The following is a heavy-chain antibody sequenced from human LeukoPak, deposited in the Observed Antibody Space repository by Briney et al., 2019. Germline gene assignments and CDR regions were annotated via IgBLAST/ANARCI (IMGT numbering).Heavy chain of an antibody. CDR2: IKSKADGETI. V-gene: IGHV3-15*07. J-gene: IGHJ4*02. CDR1: GFTFTNAW. Sequence: GGSLRLSCAASGFTFTNAWMNRVRQAPGKGLEWVGRIKSKADGETIDYAAPVKGRFTFSRDDSKNMLYLQMNSLKSENTAVYYCSTLTSRGLSDSWGQGTLVTVSS. CDR3: STLTSRGLSDS. D-gene: IGHD1-20*01.